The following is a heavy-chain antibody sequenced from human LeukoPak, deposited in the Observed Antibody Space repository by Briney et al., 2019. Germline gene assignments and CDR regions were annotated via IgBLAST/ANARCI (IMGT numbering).Heavy chain of an antibody. J-gene: IGHJ6*02. CDR3: AKALYPSDYYDSSGLPYGMDV. D-gene: IGHD3-22*01. CDR2: ISGDGGST. CDR1: GFTFYDYA. V-gene: IGHV3-43*02. Sequence: GGSLRLSCAASGFTFYDYAMHWVRQAPGKGLEWVSLISGDGGSTYYADSVKGRFTISRDNSKNSLYLQLNSLRTEDTALYYCAKALYPSDYYDSSGLPYGMDVWGQGTTVTVSS.